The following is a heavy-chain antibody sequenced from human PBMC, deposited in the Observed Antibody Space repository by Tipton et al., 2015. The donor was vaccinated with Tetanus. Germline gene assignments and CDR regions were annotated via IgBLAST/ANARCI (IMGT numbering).Heavy chain of an antibody. Sequence: TLSLTCTVSGGSISSGGYYWSWIRQHPGKGLEWIGYIYYSGSTYYNPSLKSRVTISVDTSKNQFSLKLSSVTAADTAVYYCARSPQLVAYYFDYWGQGTLVTVSS. CDR1: GGSISSGGYY. D-gene: IGHD6-6*01. CDR2: IYYSGST. V-gene: IGHV4-31*03. CDR3: ARSPQLVAYYFDY. J-gene: IGHJ4*02.